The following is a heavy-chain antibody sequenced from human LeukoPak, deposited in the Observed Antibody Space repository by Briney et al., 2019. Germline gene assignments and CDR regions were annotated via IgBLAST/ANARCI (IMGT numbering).Heavy chain of an antibody. CDR3: AHLEVDYGDYTLLGHLLGYYYGMDV. V-gene: IGHV2-5*02. Sequence: SGPTLVNPTQTLTLTCTFSGFALSTSGVGVGWIRQPPGKALEWLALIYWDDDKRYSPSLKSRLTTTKDTSKNQVVLTMTNMDPVDTATYYCAHLEVDYGDYTLLGHLLGYYYGMDVWGQGTTVTVSS. D-gene: IGHD4-17*01. J-gene: IGHJ6*02. CDR1: GFALSTSGVG. CDR2: IYWDDDK.